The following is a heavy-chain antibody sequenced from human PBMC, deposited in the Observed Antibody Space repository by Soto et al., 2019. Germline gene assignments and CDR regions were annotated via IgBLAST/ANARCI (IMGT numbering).Heavy chain of an antibody. CDR3: VRGEYCSGGSCYGEYNWFDL. D-gene: IGHD2-15*01. CDR1: GGSISNFF. CDR2: IYYSGSA. Sequence: QVQLQESGPGLVKPSGTLSLTCTVSGGSISNFFWNWIRQPPGKGLEWIGYIYYSGSANYSPSLKSRATISEDTSENKLSLKLRSVTAADTAVYYCVRGEYCSGGSCYGEYNWFDLWGQGTPVTVSS. V-gene: IGHV4-59*01. J-gene: IGHJ5*02.